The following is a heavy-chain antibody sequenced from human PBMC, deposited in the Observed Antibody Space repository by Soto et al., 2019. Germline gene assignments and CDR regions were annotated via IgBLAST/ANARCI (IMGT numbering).Heavy chain of an antibody. J-gene: IGHJ6*02. CDR2: INHSGST. D-gene: IGHD1-1*01. Sequence: SETLSLTCAVYGGSFSGYYWSWIRQPPGKGLEWIGEINHSGSTNYNPSLKSRVTISVDTSKNQFSLKLSSVTAADTAVYYCARSERYYYYGMDVWGQGTTVTVSS. V-gene: IGHV4-34*01. CDR1: GGSFSGYY. CDR3: ARSERYYYYGMDV.